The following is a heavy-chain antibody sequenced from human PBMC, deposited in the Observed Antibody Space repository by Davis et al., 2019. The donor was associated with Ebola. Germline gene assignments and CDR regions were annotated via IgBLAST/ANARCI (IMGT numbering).Heavy chain of an antibody. Sequence: MPSETLSLTCTVSGGSISSSSYYWGWIRQPPGKGLEWLGSIYYSGSTYYNPSLKSRVTLSVDTSKNQFSLKLSSVTAADTAVYYCARVLSGYYYNWFDPWGQGTLVTVSS. CDR2: IYYSGST. CDR1: GGSISSSSYY. V-gene: IGHV4-39*01. J-gene: IGHJ5*02. CDR3: ARVLSGYYYNWFDP. D-gene: IGHD3-22*01.